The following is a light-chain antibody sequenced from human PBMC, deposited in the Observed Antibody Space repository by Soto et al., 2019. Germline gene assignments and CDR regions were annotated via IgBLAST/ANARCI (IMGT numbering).Light chain of an antibody. Sequence: EIVFTQSPSTLSLSPGERATLSCRASQSVSSYLAWYQQKPGQAPRLLIYDASNRATGIPARFNGSGSGTDFTLTISSLEPEDFAVYYCQQRSNWPRTFGQGTKVDIK. CDR2: DAS. J-gene: IGKJ1*01. CDR3: QQRSNWPRT. CDR1: QSVSSY. V-gene: IGKV3-11*01.